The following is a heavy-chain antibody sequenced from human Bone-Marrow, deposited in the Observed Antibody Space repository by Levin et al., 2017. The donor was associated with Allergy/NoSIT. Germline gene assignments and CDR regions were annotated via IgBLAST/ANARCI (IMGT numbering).Heavy chain of an antibody. J-gene: IGHJ4*02. D-gene: IGHD2-15*01. V-gene: IGHV3-23*01. CDR2: ISGGGGST. CDR3: AKAGGRYCSGGSGYFDQG. Sequence: PGGSLRLSCAASGFTFSSYAMSWVRQAPGKGLEGVSAISGGGGSTYYADSGKGRFTISRDNSKNTLYLQMNSLSAEDTAVYYCAKAGGRYCSGGSGYFDQGWGQGTLVTVSS. CDR1: GFTFSSYA.